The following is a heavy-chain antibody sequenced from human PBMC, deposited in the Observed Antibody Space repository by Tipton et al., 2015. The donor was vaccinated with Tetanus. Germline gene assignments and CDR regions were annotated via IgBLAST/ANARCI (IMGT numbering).Heavy chain of an antibody. V-gene: IGHV3-30-3*01. J-gene: IGHJ6*02. Sequence: SLRLSCAASGFTFSNSAMHWVRQAPGKGLEWVAVISYDATKNHYADSVKGRFTITRDNSKNTLHLQMDILTAEDTAIYYCARDRSGSYYFYYGMDVWGQGTTVTVSS. CDR1: GFTFSNSA. CDR2: ISYDATKN. D-gene: IGHD1-26*01. CDR3: ARDRSGSYYFYYGMDV.